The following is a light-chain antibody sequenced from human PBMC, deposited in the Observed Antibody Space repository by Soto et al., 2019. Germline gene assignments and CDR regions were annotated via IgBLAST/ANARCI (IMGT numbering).Light chain of an antibody. CDR1: SSNIGPTYD. J-gene: IGLJ1*01. CDR2: ANT. V-gene: IGLV1-40*01. CDR3: QSYDSSLSGYV. Sequence: VLTQPASVSGAPGQRVTISCTGSSSNIGPTYDVHWYQQLPGTAPKLLIYANTNRPSGVPDRFSGSKSGTSASLAITGLQAEDEADYYCQSYDSSLSGYVFGTGTKATVL.